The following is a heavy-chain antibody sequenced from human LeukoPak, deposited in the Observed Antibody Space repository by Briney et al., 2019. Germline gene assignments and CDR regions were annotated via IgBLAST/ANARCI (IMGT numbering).Heavy chain of an antibody. D-gene: IGHD1-7*01. V-gene: IGHV3-15*01. CDR1: GFTFSSYA. J-gene: IGHJ3*02. Sequence: GGSLRLSCAASGFTFSSYAMHWVRQAPGKGLEWVGRIKSKTDGGTTDYAAPVKGRFTISRDDSKNTLYLQMNSLKTEDTAVYYCTTDHFNSWNFDAFDIWGQGTMVTVSS. CDR3: TTDHFNSWNFDAFDI. CDR2: IKSKTDGGTT.